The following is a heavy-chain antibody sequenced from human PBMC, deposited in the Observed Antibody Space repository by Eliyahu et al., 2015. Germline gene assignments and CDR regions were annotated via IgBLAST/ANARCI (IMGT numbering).Heavy chain of an antibody. Sequence: QVQLVESGGGVFQPGRSLRLSCEVXGFTFSTYGMHWVRQAPGKGLEWVAVISYDGKNKFYADSVKGRFTISRDNSKSTLYLQMNSLRGEDTAMYYCVKDRYNWNEISDSWGQGTLVTVSS. V-gene: IGHV3-30*18. J-gene: IGHJ4*02. CDR1: GFTFSTYG. D-gene: IGHD1-1*01. CDR3: VKDRYNWNEISDS. CDR2: ISYDGKNK.